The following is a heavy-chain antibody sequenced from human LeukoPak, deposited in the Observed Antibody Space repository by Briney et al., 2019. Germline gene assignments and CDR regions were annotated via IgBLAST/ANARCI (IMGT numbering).Heavy chain of an antibody. V-gene: IGHV4-34*01. CDR2: INHSGST. J-gene: IGHJ6*03. CDR3: ARVGNTVTTFFYNYYYYYMDV. D-gene: IGHD4-17*01. Sequence: PSETLSLTCAVYGGSFSGYYWSWIRQPPGKGLEWIGEINHSGSTNYNPSLKSRVTISVDTSKNQFSLKLSSVTAADTAVYYCARVGNTVTTFFYNYYYYYMDVWGKGTTVAVSS. CDR1: GGSFSGYY.